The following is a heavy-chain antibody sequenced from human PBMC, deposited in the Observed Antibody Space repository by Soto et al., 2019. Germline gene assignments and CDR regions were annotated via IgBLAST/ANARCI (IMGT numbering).Heavy chain of an antibody. J-gene: IGHJ5*02. CDR3: ARYYRVRGEASWFDP. CDR1: GFTFGSYA. D-gene: IGHD3-10*01. CDR2: ISYDGSNK. V-gene: IGHV3-30-3*01. Sequence: QTGGSLRLSCAASGFTFGSYAMHWVRQAPGKGLEWVAVISYDGSNKYYADSVKGRFTISRDNSKNTLHLQMNSLRAEDTAVYYCARYYRVRGEASWFDPWGQGPLGTLSS.